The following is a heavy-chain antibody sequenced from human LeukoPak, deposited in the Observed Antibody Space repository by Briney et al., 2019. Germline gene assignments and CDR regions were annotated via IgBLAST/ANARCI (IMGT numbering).Heavy chain of an antibody. V-gene: IGHV3-33*01. D-gene: IGHD1-26*01. CDR2: IWYDGSNK. CDR1: GFTFSSYG. J-gene: IGHJ3*02. CDR3: ARGLWWELGAFDI. Sequence: GRSLRLSCAASGFTFSSYGMHWVRQAPGKGLEWVAVIWYDGSNKYYADSVKGRFTISRDNSKNTLYLQMNSLRAEDTAVYYCARGLWWELGAFDIWGQGTMVTVSS.